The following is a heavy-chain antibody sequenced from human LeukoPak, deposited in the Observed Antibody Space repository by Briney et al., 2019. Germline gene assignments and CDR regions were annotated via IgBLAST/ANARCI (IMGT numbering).Heavy chain of an antibody. CDR1: GYGFATYW. CDR3: ASPYSGSFRIDDAFDI. CDR2: IYPDDSDT. V-gene: IGHV5-51*01. J-gene: IGHJ3*02. Sequence: GESLKISCKVSGYGFATYWIGWVRQMPGKGLEWMGIIYPDDSDTRYSPSFQGQVTISVDKSINTAYLQWSSLKASDTAMYYCASPYSGSFRIDDAFDIWGQGTMVTVSS. D-gene: IGHD1-26*01.